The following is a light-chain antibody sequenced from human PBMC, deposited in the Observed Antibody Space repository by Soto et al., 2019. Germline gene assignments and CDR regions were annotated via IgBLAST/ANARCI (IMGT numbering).Light chain of an antibody. CDR2: EVS. J-gene: IGLJ1*01. V-gene: IGLV2-23*02. Sequence: QSVLTQPASVSGPPGQSITISCTGTSSDVGSYNLVSWYQQHPGKAPKLMIYEVSKRPSGVSNRFSGSKSGNTASLTISWLQAEDEADYYCCSYAGSSTYVFGTGTKVTVL. CDR3: CSYAGSSTYV. CDR1: SSDVGSYNL.